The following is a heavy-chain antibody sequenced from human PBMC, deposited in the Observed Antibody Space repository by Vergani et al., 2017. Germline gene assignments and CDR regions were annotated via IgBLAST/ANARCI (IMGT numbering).Heavy chain of an antibody. CDR1: GYTFTSYA. D-gene: IGHD6-13*01. CDR3: ARWGAAAGVDY. CDR2: INAGNGNT. Sequence: QVQLVQSGAEVKKPGASVKVYCKASGYTFTSYAMHWVRQAPGQRLEWMGWINAGNGNTKYSQKFQGRVTITRDTSASTAYMELSSLRSEGTAVYYCARWGAAAGVDYWGQGTLVTVSS. J-gene: IGHJ4*02. V-gene: IGHV1-3*01.